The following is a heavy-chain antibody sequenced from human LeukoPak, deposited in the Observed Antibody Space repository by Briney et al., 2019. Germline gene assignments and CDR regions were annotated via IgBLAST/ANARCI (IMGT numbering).Heavy chain of an antibody. Sequence: PSETLSLTCTVSGGSISSYYWSWIRQPPGKGLEWIGYIYYSGSTNYNPSLKSRVTISVDTSKNQFSLKLSSVTAADTAVYYCATRETYYYDSSGIEAFDIWGQGTMVTVSS. D-gene: IGHD3-22*01. V-gene: IGHV4-59*01. J-gene: IGHJ3*02. CDR2: IYYSGST. CDR3: ATRETYYYDSSGIEAFDI. CDR1: GGSISSYY.